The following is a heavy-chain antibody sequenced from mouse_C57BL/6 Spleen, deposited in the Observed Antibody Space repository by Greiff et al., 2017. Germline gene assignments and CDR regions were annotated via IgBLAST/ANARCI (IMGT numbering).Heavy chain of an antibody. CDR2: IYPGDGDT. Sequence: QVQLQQSGAELVKPGASVKISCKASGYAFSSYWMNWVKQRPGKGLEWIGQIYPGDGDTNYNGKFKGKATLTADKSSSTAYMQLSSLTSEDSAVYFCARRGECSNFDYWGQGTTLTVSS. D-gene: IGHD1-1*01. J-gene: IGHJ2*01. V-gene: IGHV1-80*01. CDR3: ARRGECSNFDY. CDR1: GYAFSSYW.